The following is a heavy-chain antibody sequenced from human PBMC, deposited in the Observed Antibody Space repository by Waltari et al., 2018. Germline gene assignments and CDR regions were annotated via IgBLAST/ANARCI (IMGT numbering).Heavy chain of an antibody. CDR3: ARGDSYGFWWFDP. CDR1: GGSISSGGYY. CDR2: IYYSGST. D-gene: IGHD5-18*01. Sequence: QVQLQESGPGLVKPSQTLSLTCTVSGGSISSGGYYWSWIRQHPGKGLEWIGYIYYSGSTYYNPSLTSRVTISVDTSKTQFSLKLSSVTAADTAVYYCARGDSYGFWWFDPWGQGTLVTVSS. V-gene: IGHV4-31*03. J-gene: IGHJ5*02.